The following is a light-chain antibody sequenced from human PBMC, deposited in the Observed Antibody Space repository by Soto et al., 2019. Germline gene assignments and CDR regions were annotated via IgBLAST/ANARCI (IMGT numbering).Light chain of an antibody. Sequence: DIVFTQPPATLSLSPEEGASLSCGVSETVRSNDIVWYQQKPGLAPRLLISEASTRATGIPDRFSGRGSRRDFTLTFSRVEAEDFAIYYCQQFGSPPITFGQGTRLENK. CDR2: EAS. J-gene: IGKJ5*01. CDR1: ETVRSND. CDR3: QQFGSPPIT. V-gene: IGKV3D-20*01.